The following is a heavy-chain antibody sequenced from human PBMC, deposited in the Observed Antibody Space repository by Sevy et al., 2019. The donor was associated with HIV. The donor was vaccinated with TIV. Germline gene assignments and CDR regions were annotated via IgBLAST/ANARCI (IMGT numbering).Heavy chain of an antibody. D-gene: IGHD2-2*02. Sequence: SQTLSLTCTVSGGSISSYYWSWIRQPAGKGLEWIGRIYTSGSTNYIPSLKSRVTMSVDTSKNQFSLKLSSVTAADTAVYYCARDGIAVGYCSSTSCYTGHWFDPWGQGTLVTVSS. CDR1: GGSISSYY. J-gene: IGHJ5*02. CDR2: IYTSGST. CDR3: ARDGIAVGYCSSTSCYTGHWFDP. V-gene: IGHV4-4*07.